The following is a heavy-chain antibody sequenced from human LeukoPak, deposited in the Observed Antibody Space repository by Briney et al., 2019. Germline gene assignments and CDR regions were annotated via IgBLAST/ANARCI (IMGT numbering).Heavy chain of an antibody. CDR2: IYYSGST. V-gene: IGHV4-59*12. CDR3: AREKRGDFWSGQITSVDY. J-gene: IGHJ4*02. CDR1: GGSISSYY. D-gene: IGHD3-3*01. Sequence: SETLSLTCTVSGGSISSYYWSWIRQPSGKGLEWIGYIYYSGSTNYNPSLKSRVTISVDTSKNQFSLKPSSVTAADTAVYYCAREKRGDFWSGQITSVDYWGQGTLVTVSS.